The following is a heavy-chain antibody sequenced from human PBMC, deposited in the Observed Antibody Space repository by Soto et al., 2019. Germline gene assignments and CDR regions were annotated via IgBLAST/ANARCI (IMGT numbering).Heavy chain of an antibody. Sequence: ETLSLTCTVSGGSISSSSYYWGWIRQPPGKGLEWIGSIYYSGSTYYNPSLKSRVTISVDTSKNQFSLKLSSVTAADTAVYYCARRHNWNYGNWFDPWGQGTLVTVSS. CDR1: GGSISSSSYY. D-gene: IGHD1-7*01. V-gene: IGHV4-39*01. CDR3: ARRHNWNYGNWFDP. J-gene: IGHJ5*02. CDR2: IYYSGST.